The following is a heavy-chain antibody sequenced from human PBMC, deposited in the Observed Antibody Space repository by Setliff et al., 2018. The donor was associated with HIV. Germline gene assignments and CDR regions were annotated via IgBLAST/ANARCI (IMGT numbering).Heavy chain of an antibody. D-gene: IGHD3-22*01. Sequence: ASVKVSCKASGYIFTNYGLSWVRQAPGQGLECMGWISVYNDNTNYAQKFQGRVTMTTDTSTSTAYMEMRGLRSNDTAVYYCTRDRAPYYYDSSGYIDAFDMWGQGTTVTVSS. CDR1: GYIFTNYG. V-gene: IGHV1-18*01. CDR3: TRDRAPYYYDSSGYIDAFDM. J-gene: IGHJ3*02. CDR2: ISVYNDNT.